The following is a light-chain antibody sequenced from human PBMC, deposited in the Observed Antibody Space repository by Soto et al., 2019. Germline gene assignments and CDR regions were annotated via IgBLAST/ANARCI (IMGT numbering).Light chain of an antibody. CDR3: HQRSNWPWT. CDR1: QRVSSY. V-gene: IGKV3-11*01. J-gene: IGKJ1*01. CDR2: DAS. Sequence: EIVLTQSPATLSLSPGARASLSCRASQRVSSYLAWYQQKPGQAPRLLIYDASNSATGIPARFSGSGSGTDLTLTISSLEPEDFAVYYCHQRSNWPWTFGQGTKVEVK.